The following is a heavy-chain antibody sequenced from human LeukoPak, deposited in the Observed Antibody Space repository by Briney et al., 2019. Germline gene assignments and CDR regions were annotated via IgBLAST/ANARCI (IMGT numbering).Heavy chain of an antibody. CDR2: IFPRDSDV. Sequence: GESLKISCKTSGYTFLSSWLAWGRQTPGKGLEGMELIFPRDSDVRYSPSFQGQVTISADKSTNTAYLHWGSLKASDSAMYYCVRSLPGTLLRGYGMDVWGPGTTVTVS. D-gene: IGHD3-10*01. CDR3: VRSLPGTLLRGYGMDV. V-gene: IGHV5-51*01. CDR1: GYTFLSSW. J-gene: IGHJ6*02.